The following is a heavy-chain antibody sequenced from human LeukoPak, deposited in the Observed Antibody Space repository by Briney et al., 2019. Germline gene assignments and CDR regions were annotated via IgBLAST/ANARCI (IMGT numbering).Heavy chain of an antibody. CDR1: GGSFSGYY. CDR2: INHSGST. V-gene: IGHV4-34*01. Sequence: PSETLSLTCAVYGGSFSGYYWSWIRQPPGKGLEWIGEINHSGSTNYNPSLKSRVTITVDTSKNQFSLKLSSVTAADTAVYYCARSRGAFDIWGQGTMVTVSS. D-gene: IGHD3-10*01. CDR3: ARSRGAFDI. J-gene: IGHJ3*02.